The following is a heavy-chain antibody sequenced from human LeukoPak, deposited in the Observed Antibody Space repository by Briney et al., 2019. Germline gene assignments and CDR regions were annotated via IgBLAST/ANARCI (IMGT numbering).Heavy chain of an antibody. CDR1: GGSISSGGYY. D-gene: IGHD3-10*01. V-gene: IGHV4-30-2*01. CDR3: ASGAAAYYYGSGSYYFDY. J-gene: IGHJ4*02. CDR2: IYHSGST. Sequence: SETLSLTCTVSGGSISSGGYYWSWIRQPPGKGLEWIGYIYHSGSTYYNPSLKSRVTISVDRSKNQFSLKLSSVTAADTAVYYCASGAAAYYYGSGSYYFDYWGQGTLVTVSS.